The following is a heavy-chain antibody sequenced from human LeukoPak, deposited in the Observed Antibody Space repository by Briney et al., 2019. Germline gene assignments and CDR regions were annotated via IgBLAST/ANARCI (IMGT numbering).Heavy chain of an antibody. Sequence: GASVKVSCKASGYTFTSYGISWVRQAPGQGLEWMGWISAYNGNTNYAQKLQGRVTMTTDTSTSTAYMELRSLRSDDTAVYYCARILWWELLGTYCPGFDPWGQGTLVTVSS. CDR3: ARILWWELLGTYCPGFDP. CDR2: ISAYNGNT. J-gene: IGHJ5*02. V-gene: IGHV1-18*01. D-gene: IGHD1-26*01. CDR1: GYTFTSYG.